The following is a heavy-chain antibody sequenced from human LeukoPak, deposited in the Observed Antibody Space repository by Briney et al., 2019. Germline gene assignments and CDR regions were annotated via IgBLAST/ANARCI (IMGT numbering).Heavy chain of an antibody. CDR2: MNPNSGNT. CDR1: GYTFTSYD. D-gene: IGHD3-9*01. J-gene: IGHJ4*02. CDR3: ARGSVLTGLFDY. Sequence: ASVKVSCKASGYTFTSYDINWVRQATGQGLEWMGWMNPNSGNTGYAQKFQGRVTMTRNTSISTAYMELSSLRSEDTAAYYCARGSVLTGLFDYWGQGTLVTVSS. V-gene: IGHV1-8*01.